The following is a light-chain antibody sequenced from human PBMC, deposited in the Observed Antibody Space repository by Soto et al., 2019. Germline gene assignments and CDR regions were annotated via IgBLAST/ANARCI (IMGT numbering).Light chain of an antibody. V-gene: IGKV3D-15*01. Sequence: VLQQSPATLSVSPGESATLSCRPSQSVSNKLVWYQQKPGQAPRLLIYGASTRATGIPARFSGSGSGTEFTLTISSLQSEDFTVYYCQQYNNWPAITFGQGTRLEI. CDR2: GAS. J-gene: IGKJ5*01. CDR1: QSVSNK. CDR3: QQYNNWPAIT.